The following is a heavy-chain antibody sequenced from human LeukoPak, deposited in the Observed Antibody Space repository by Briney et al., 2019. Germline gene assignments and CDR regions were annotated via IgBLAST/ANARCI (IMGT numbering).Heavy chain of an antibody. V-gene: IGHV3-48*03. CDR1: GFTFSSYE. CDR3: ARINYFDSTGYGGEMDY. Sequence: GGSLRLSCAASGFTFSSYEMNWVRQAPGTGLEWMSYIRGSGTTISYANSVKGRFTISRDNAMNSVYLQMTGLRVEDTAIYFCARINYFDSTGYGGEMDYWGQGNLVTVSS. CDR2: IRGSGTTI. J-gene: IGHJ4*02. D-gene: IGHD3-22*01.